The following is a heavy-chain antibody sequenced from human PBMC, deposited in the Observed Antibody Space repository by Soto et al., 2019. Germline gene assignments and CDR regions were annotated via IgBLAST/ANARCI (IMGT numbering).Heavy chain of an antibody. Sequence: GSLRLSCTASGLPHSSFAMMWVRQAPGKGLECVSGIYGSGRGIEYADSVKGRFTISRDNSKNTVYLQMNSLRAEDTAVYYCAKDLGIWAYYYHSSGYFNFDYWGQGTLVTVSS. V-gene: IGHV3-23*01. CDR2: IYGSGRGI. J-gene: IGHJ4*02. CDR3: AKDLGIWAYYYHSSGYFNFDY. CDR1: GLPHSSFA. D-gene: IGHD3-22*01.